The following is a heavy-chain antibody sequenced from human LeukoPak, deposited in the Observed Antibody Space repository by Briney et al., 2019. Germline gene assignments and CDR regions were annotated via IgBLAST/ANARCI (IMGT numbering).Heavy chain of an antibody. CDR3: ARSLAEDFFDY. D-gene: IGHD3-16*02. J-gene: IGHJ4*02. CDR2: IWYDGSNK. CDR1: GFTFSSYD. Sequence: GGSLRLSCAASGFTFSSYDMHWVRQAPGRGLEWVAVIWYDGSNKYYADSVKGRFTISRDNSKNTLYLQMNSLRAEDTAVYYCARSLAEDFFDYWGQGTLVTVSS. V-gene: IGHV3-33*01.